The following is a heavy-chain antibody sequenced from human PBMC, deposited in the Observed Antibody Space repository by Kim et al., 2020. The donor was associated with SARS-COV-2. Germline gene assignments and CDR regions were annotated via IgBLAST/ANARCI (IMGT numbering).Heavy chain of an antibody. J-gene: IGHJ4*02. Sequence: SETLSLTCTVSGGSISGYYWSWIRQPAGKGLEWIGRIYASGGSIYNPSLKSRVTMSADTSKNQFSLHLTSVTAADTAVYYCARGPQWEQPLDYRGQGALVPVSS. CDR1: GGSISGYY. CDR3: ARGPQWEQPLDY. CDR2: IYASGGS. D-gene: IGHD1-26*01. V-gene: IGHV4-4*07.